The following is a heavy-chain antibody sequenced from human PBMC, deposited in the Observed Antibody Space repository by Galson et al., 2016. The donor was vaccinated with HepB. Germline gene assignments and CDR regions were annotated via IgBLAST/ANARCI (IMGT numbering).Heavy chain of an antibody. CDR1: GYTFTGYY. V-gene: IGHV1-2*02. D-gene: IGHD3-9*01. J-gene: IGHJ4*02. CDR3: ARGVDILTGYFRADY. CDR2: INPNSGGT. Sequence: SVKVSCKASGYTFTGYYMHWVRQAPGQGLEWMGWINPNSGGTNYAQKSQGRVTMTRDTSISTAYMELSRLRSDDTAVYYCARGVDILTGYFRADYWGQGTLVTVSS.